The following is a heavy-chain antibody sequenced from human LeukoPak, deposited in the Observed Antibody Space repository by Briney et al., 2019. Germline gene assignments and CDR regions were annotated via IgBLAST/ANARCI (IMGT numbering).Heavy chain of an antibody. CDR3: ARDEDSSWYLHY. V-gene: IGHV1-18*01. CDR2: TSAYNGDT. J-gene: IGHJ4*02. D-gene: IGHD6-13*01. CDR1: GCTFSNYG. Sequence: GASVKVSCKASGCTFSNYGISWVRQAPGQGLEWMGRTSAYNGDTNYAQKLQGRVTMTTDTSTSTAYMELRSLRSDDTAVYYCARDEDSSWYLHYWGQGTLVTVSS.